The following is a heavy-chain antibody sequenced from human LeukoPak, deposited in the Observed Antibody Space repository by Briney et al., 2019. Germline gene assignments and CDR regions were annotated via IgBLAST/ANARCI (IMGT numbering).Heavy chain of an antibody. J-gene: IGHJ6*03. V-gene: IGHV3-30*04. CDR1: GFTFSSYA. CDR3: AKGSKAVLFTRDHYMDV. D-gene: IGHD6-19*01. CDR2: ISYDGSNK. Sequence: GGSLRLSCAASGFTFSSYAMHWVRQAPGKGLEWVAVISYDGSNKYYADSVRGRFTISRDNSKNTLYLQMNSLRAEDTAVYFCAKGSKAVLFTRDHYMDVWGKGTTVTISS.